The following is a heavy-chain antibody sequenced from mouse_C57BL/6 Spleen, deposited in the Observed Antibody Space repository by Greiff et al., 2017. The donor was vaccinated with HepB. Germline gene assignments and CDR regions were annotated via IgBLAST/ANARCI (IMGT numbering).Heavy chain of an antibody. J-gene: IGHJ2*01. D-gene: IGHD2-3*01. CDR2: IDPSDSET. V-gene: IGHV1-52*01. CDR1: GYTFTSYW. CDR3: ARGVYDGYPVYFDY. Sequence: QVQLQQPGAELVRPGSSVKLSCKASGYTFTSYWMHWVKQRPIQGLEWIGNIDPSDSETHYNQKFKDKATLTVDKSSSTAYMQLSSLTSEDSAVYYCARGVYDGYPVYFDYWGQGTTLTVSS.